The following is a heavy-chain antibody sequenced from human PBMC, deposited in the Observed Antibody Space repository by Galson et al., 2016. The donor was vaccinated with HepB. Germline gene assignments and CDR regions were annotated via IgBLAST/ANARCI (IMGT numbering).Heavy chain of an antibody. V-gene: IGHV5-51*01. Sequence: QSGAEVKKPGESLKISCRGSGYTFDSYWIGWVRQMPGKGLEWMAIIYPGDFDIRYSPSFQGQVTISVDKSISTAYLQWSSLTASDTAMYYGARSLTGSSDFWGAIYNYYAMDVWGQGTTVIVS. CDR2: IYPGDFDI. CDR1: GYTFDSYW. D-gene: IGHD3-3*01. CDR3: ARSLTGSSDFWGAIYNYYAMDV. J-gene: IGHJ6*02.